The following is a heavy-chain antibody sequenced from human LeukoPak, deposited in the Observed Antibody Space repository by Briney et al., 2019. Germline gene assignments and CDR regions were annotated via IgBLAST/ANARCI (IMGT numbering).Heavy chain of an antibody. CDR2: ISSSGSTI. Sequence: GGSLRLSCAASGFTFSDYYMSWIRQAPGKGLEWVSYISSSGSTIYYADSVKGRFTISRDNAKNSLYLQMNSLRAEDTAVYYCARGTRYCSSTSCGYYFDYWGQGTLVTVSS. V-gene: IGHV3-11*04. J-gene: IGHJ4*02. CDR1: GFTFSDYY. CDR3: ARGTRYCSSTSCGYYFDY. D-gene: IGHD2-2*01.